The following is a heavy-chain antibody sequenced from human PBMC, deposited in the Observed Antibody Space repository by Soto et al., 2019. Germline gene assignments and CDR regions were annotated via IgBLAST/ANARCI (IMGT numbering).Heavy chain of an antibody. CDR3: ARMFGSSYGPAKRGMDV. CDR2: ISSDGTEK. CDR1: GFTLSSYS. D-gene: IGHD5-18*01. J-gene: IGHJ6*02. Sequence: QVQLVESGGGVAQPGRSLRLFCAASGFTLSSYSLHWVRQSPGKGLEWVAAISSDGTEKHYADSVKGRFTISRDNSKNPVSSQVTRLRTEYPAVYYWARMFGSSYGPAKRGMDVWGQGTTVTVSS. V-gene: IGHV3-30*14.